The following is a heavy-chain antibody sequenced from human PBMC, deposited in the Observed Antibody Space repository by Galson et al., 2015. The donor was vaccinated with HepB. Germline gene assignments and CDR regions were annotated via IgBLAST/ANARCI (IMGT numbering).Heavy chain of an antibody. V-gene: IGHV3-23*01. CDR2: ISGSGDGT. Sequence: SLRLSCAASGLTFTTYAMSWVRQAPGKGLEWLSAISGSGDGTYYTGSVQGRFTISRDNSKNTFYLQMDSLRGEDTAVYYCANQAKVGYTSFDYWGQGTLVTVSS. J-gene: IGHJ4*02. CDR3: ANQAKVGYTSFDY. D-gene: IGHD1-26*01. CDR1: GLTFTTYA.